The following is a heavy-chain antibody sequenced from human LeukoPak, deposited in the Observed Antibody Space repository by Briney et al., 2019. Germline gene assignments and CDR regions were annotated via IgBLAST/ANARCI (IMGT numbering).Heavy chain of an antibody. V-gene: IGHV3-21*01. J-gene: IGHJ4*02. Sequence: GGSLRLSCAASGFTFSSYSMNWVRQAPGKGLEWVSFISSSSSYIYYADSLKGRFTISRDNAKNSLYLQMNSLRAEDTAVYYCARGSSSWYYFDYWGQGTLVTVSS. CDR3: ARGSSSWYYFDY. D-gene: IGHD6-13*01. CDR2: ISSSSSYI. CDR1: GFTFSSYS.